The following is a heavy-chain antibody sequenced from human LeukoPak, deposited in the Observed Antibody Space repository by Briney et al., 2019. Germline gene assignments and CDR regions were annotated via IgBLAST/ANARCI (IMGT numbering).Heavy chain of an antibody. V-gene: IGHV4-59*07. CDR3: ARTVNTAFAYYYYYMDV. J-gene: IGHJ6*03. CDR2: IYYSGST. Sequence: SDTLSLTCTVSGGSISSYYWSWIRQPPGKGLEWIGYIYYSGSTNYNPSLRSRVTISVDTSKNQFSLKLSSVTAADTAVYYCARTVNTAFAYYYYYMDVWGKGTTVTVSS. CDR1: GGSISSYY. D-gene: IGHD5-18*01.